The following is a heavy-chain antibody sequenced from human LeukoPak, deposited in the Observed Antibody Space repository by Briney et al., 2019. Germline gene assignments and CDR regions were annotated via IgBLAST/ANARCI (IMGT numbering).Heavy chain of an antibody. J-gene: IGHJ4*02. V-gene: IGHV3-21*01. CDR3: AREGRNYYDSSGYYPW. D-gene: IGHD3-22*01. CDR1: GFTFSSYS. CDR2: ISSSSSYI. Sequence: KPGGSLRLSCAASGFTFSSYSMNWVRQAPGKGLEWFSSISSSSSYIYYADSVKGRFTISRDNAKNSLYLQMNSLRAEDTAVYYCAREGRNYYDSSGYYPWWGQGTLVTVSS.